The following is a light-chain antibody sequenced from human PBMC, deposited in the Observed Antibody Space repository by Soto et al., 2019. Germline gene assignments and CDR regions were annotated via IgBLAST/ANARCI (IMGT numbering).Light chain of an antibody. CDR1: SSNIGNNY. CDR3: GTWDSSLSAVV. J-gene: IGLJ2*01. V-gene: IGLV1-51*01. Sequence: QSVLTQPPSASGTPGQRVTISCSGSSSNIGNNYVSWYQQLPGTAPKLFIYDNNKRPSGIPDRFSGSKSGTSATLGITGLQTGDEADYYCGTWDSSLSAVVFGGGTKLTVL. CDR2: DNN.